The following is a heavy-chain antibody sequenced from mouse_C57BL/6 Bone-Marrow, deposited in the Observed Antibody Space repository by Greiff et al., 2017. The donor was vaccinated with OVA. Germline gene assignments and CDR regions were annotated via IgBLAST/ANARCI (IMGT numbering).Heavy chain of an antibody. J-gene: IGHJ1*03. Sequence: QVQLKQPGAELVKPGASVKLSCKASGYTFTSYWMHWVKQRPGRGLEWIGRIDPNSGGTKYNEKFKSKATLTVDKPSSTAYMQLSSLTSEDSAVYYCARRTPSYYGSAYWYFDVWGTGTTVTVSS. CDR3: ARRTPSYYGSAYWYFDV. CDR1: GYTFTSYW. V-gene: IGHV1-72*01. CDR2: IDPNSGGT. D-gene: IGHD1-1*01.